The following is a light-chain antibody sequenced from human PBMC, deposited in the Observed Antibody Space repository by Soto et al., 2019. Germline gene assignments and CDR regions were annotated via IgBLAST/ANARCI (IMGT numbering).Light chain of an antibody. J-gene: IGKJ2*01. CDR3: HHYGSSPPHT. V-gene: IGKV3-20*01. CDR1: QTVSSSY. Sequence: EVVLTQSPGTLSLSPGERATLSCRASQTVSSSYLAWYQQKPGQAPRLLIYGASNRATGIPDRFSGSGSGTDFTLTINRLEPEDFAVYYCHHYGSSPPHTFGQGAKLDI. CDR2: GAS.